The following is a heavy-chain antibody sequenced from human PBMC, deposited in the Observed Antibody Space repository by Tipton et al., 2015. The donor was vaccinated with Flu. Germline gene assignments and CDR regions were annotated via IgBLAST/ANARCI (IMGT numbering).Heavy chain of an antibody. J-gene: IGHJ4*02. D-gene: IGHD5-18*01. V-gene: IGHV3-9*01. CDR3: AKGHWPGYSYGHFDS. CDR1: GFTFDDYA. CDR2: LSWNSGYI. Sequence: SLRLSCAASGFTFDDYAMHWVRQAPGKGLEWVSGLSWNSGYIGYADSVKGRFTISRDNAKNSLYVQMNSLRAEDTALYYCAKGHWPGYSYGHFDSWGQGTLVTVSS.